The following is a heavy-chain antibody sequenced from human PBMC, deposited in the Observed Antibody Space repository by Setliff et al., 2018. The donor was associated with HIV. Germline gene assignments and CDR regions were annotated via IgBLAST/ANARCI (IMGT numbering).Heavy chain of an antibody. CDR2: VFYTGST. CDR3: ARVPVAGANWFDP. D-gene: IGHD2-21*01. J-gene: IGHJ5*02. Sequence: SETLSLTCSVSGGPITITSHYWGWVRQSPGKGLEWIGSVFYTGSTYYNPSLKSRITISVDRSKNLFSLKLISVTAADQGVYYCARVPVAGANWFDPWGLGTLVTVSS. V-gene: IGHV4-39*01. CDR1: GGPITITSHY.